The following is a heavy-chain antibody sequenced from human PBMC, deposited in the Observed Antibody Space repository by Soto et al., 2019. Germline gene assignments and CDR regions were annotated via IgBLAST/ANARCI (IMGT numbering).Heavy chain of an antibody. CDR3: ARAPRYCSSTSCYPQDDY. Sequence: ASVKVSCKASGYTFTSYGISWVRQAPGQGLEWMGIINPSGGNTSYAQKFQGRVTMTRDTSTSTVYMELSSLRSEDTAVYYCARAPRYCSSTSCYPQDDYWGQGTLVTVSS. CDR2: INPSGGNT. D-gene: IGHD2-2*01. CDR1: GYTFTSYG. V-gene: IGHV1-46*03. J-gene: IGHJ4*02.